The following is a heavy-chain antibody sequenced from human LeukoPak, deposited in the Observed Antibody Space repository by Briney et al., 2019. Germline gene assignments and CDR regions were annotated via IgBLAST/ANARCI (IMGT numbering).Heavy chain of an antibody. CDR3: AREGFGELSHFDY. Sequence: PSETLSLTCTVSGGSISSSSYYWGWIRQPPGKGLEWIGSIYYSGSTYYNPSLKSRVTISVDTSKNQFSLKLSSVTAADTAVYYCAREGFGELSHFDYWGQGTLVTVSS. CDR1: GGSISSSSYY. D-gene: IGHD3-10*01. CDR2: IYYSGST. J-gene: IGHJ4*02. V-gene: IGHV4-39*01.